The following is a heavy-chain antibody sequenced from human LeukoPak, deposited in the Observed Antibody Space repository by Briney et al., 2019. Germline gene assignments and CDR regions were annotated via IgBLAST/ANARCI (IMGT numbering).Heavy chain of an antibody. D-gene: IGHD5-24*01. Sequence: GGSLRLSCAASGFTFSSYAMHWVRQAPGKGLEWVAVISYDGSNKYYADPVKGRFTISRDNSKNTLYLQMNSLRAEDTAVYYCAREGGEMATGAFDIWGQGTMVTVSS. V-gene: IGHV3-30-3*01. CDR2: ISYDGSNK. J-gene: IGHJ3*02. CDR3: AREGGEMATGAFDI. CDR1: GFTFSSYA.